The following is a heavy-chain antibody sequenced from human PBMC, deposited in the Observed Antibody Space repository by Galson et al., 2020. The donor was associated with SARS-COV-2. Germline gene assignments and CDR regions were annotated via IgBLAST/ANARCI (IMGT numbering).Heavy chain of an antibody. Sequence: GGSLRLSCAASGFTFSSYAMHWVRQAPGKGLEWVAVISYDGSNKYYADSVMGRFTISRDNSKNTLYLQMNSLRAEDTAVYYCARDGTGLGKFDYWGQGTLVTVSS. CDR1: GFTFSSYA. D-gene: IGHD7-27*01. CDR2: ISYDGSNK. CDR3: ARDGTGLGKFDY. J-gene: IGHJ4*02. V-gene: IGHV3-30*04.